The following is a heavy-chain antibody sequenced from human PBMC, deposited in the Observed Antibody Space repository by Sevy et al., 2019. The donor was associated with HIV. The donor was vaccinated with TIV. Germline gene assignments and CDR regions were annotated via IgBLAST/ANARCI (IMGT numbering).Heavy chain of an antibody. Sequence: GGSRSPSCEASGFTFSNSSRSGVRQAQGKGLEGVSLFPLVCGRINYADSVKGRLTISRDDSKNTLYLQMNSLRAEDTAVYYCAREGCTKPHDYWGQGTLVTVSS. CDR2: FPLVCGRI. J-gene: IGHJ4*02. CDR3: AREGCTKPHDY. D-gene: IGHD2-8*01. CDR1: GFTFSNSS. V-gene: IGHV3-23*03.